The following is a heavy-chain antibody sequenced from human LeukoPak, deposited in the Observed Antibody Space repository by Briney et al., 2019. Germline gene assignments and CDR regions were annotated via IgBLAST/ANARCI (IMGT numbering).Heavy chain of an antibody. Sequence: SVKVSCKASGGTFSSYAISWVRQAPEQGLEWMGGIIPIFGTANYAQKFQGRVTMTRNTSISTAYMELSSLRSEDTAVYYCARRGDTASDFDYWGQGTLVTVSS. D-gene: IGHD5-18*01. CDR2: IIPIFGTA. CDR1: GGTFSSYA. CDR3: ARRGDTASDFDY. V-gene: IGHV1-69*05. J-gene: IGHJ4*02.